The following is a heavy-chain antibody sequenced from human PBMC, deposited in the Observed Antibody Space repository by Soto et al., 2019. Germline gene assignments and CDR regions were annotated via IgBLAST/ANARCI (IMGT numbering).Heavy chain of an antibody. CDR2: ISGSGGST. CDR3: AKGGAAAGRYYYGMDV. D-gene: IGHD6-13*01. Sequence: VGSLRLSCAASGFTFSSYAMSWVRQAPGKGLEWVSAISGSGGSTYYADSVKGRFTISRDNSKNTLYLQMNSLRAEDTAVYYCAKGGAAAGRYYYGMDVWGQGTTVTVSS. J-gene: IGHJ6*02. V-gene: IGHV3-23*01. CDR1: GFTFSSYA.